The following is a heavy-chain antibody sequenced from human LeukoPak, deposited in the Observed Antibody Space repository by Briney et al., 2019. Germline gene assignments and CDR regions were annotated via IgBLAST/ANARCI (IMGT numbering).Heavy chain of an antibody. CDR1: GYTFTSYG. J-gene: IGHJ4*02. CDR3: ARDPIKTIAAAGTRRSGFDY. V-gene: IGHV1-18*01. D-gene: IGHD6-13*01. Sequence: ASVKVSCKASGYTFTSYGISWVRQAPGQGLEWMGWISAYNGNTNYAQKLQGRVTMTTDTSTSTAYMELWSLRSDDTAVYYCARDPIKTIAAAGTRRSGFDYWGQGTLVTVSS. CDR2: ISAYNGNT.